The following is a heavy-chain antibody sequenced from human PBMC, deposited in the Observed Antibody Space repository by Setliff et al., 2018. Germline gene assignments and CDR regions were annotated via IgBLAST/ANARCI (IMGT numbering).Heavy chain of an antibody. J-gene: IGHJ5*02. CDR1: GGSISGYY. CDR3: AGYQGSGSNYKVVNWFDP. D-gene: IGHD3-10*01. Sequence: PSETLSLTCTVSGGSISGYYWGWIRQPPGKGLEWIGNIYTSGNTNYNPSLKSRVSISVDTSKNQFSLKLRSVTAADTAVFYCAGYQGSGSNYKVVNWFDPWGQGTLVTVSS. CDR2: IYTSGNT. V-gene: IGHV4-4*08.